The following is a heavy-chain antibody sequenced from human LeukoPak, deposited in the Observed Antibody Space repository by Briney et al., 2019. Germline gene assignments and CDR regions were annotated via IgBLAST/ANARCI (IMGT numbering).Heavy chain of an antibody. V-gene: IGHV3-7*01. J-gene: IGHJ4*02. D-gene: IGHD3-16*01. Sequence: GGSLRLSCAASGFTFSSYAMSWVRQAPGKGLEWVATIKEDGSEIWYMDSVEGRFTISRDSAKNSLYLRMNRLRAEDTAVFYCAKGDYFDYWGQGTLVTVSS. CDR2: IKEDGSEI. CDR1: GFTFSSYA. CDR3: AKGDYFDY.